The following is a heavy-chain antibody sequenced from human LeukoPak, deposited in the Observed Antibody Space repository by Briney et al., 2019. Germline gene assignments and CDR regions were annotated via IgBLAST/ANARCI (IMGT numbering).Heavy chain of an antibody. CDR3: AGSSGWARYFDY. D-gene: IGHD6-19*01. Sequence: GGSLRLSCAASGFTFSNYGMSWVRQAPGKGLEWVANIKQDGSETYYVDSVKGRFTISRDNAKNSLYLQMNSLRAEDTAVYYCAGSSGWARYFDYWGQGTLVTVSS. J-gene: IGHJ4*02. CDR2: IKQDGSET. CDR1: GFTFSNYG. V-gene: IGHV3-7*05.